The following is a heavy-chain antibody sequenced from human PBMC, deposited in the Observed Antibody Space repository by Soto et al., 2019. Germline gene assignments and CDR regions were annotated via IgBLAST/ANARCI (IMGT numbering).Heavy chain of an antibody. Sequence: PGGSLRLSCAASGFTFSSYAMSWVRQAPGKGLEWVSAISGSGGSTYYADSVKGRFTISRDNSKNTLYLQMNSLRAEDTAVYYCAKAQVEYSWYSSSSWFAPWGQGTLVTVSS. CDR1: GFTFSSYA. D-gene: IGHD6-13*01. CDR2: ISGSGGST. J-gene: IGHJ5*02. CDR3: AKAQVEYSWYSSSSWFAP. V-gene: IGHV3-23*01.